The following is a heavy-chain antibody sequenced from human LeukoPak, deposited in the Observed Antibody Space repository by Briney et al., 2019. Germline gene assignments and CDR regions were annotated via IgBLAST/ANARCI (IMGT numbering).Heavy chain of an antibody. V-gene: IGHV4-38-2*01. CDR3: ARGRSARVDY. CDR2: IYHSGSA. CDR1: GYSISSGYY. J-gene: IGHJ4*02. D-gene: IGHD2-15*01. Sequence: SETLSLTCAVSGYSISSGYYWGWIRQPPGKGLEWIGSIYHSGSAYYNPSLKSRVTISVDTSKNQFSLKLSSVTAADTAVYYCARGRSARVDYWGQGTLVTVSS.